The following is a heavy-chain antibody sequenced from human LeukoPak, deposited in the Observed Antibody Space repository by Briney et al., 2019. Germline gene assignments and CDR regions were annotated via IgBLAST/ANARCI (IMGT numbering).Heavy chain of an antibody. Sequence: PGGSLRLSCAASGFTFSSYAMSWLPHSPGKALEWVSAISGSGGSTYYADSVKGRFTISRDNAKNTLYLQMNSLRAEDTAMYYCARDPYSSSYWFDPWGQGTLVTVPS. D-gene: IGHD6-6*01. V-gene: IGHV3-23*01. CDR3: ARDPYSSSYWFDP. J-gene: IGHJ5*02. CDR1: GFTFSSYA. CDR2: ISGSGGST.